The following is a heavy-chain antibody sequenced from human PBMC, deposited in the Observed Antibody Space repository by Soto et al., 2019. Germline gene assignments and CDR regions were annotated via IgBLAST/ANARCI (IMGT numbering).Heavy chain of an antibody. V-gene: IGHV3-23*01. Sequence: GSLRLSCAASGFTFSSNAMTWVRRAPGPGLEWVSVITNTGGDTLYADSVQDRFTMSRDNSSHILYLQINSLRAEDTAIYYCPRTPGESYQGSRVFDYWGQGTRVTVSS. D-gene: IGHD1-26*01. CDR3: PRTPGESYQGSRVFDY. CDR1: GFTFSSNA. J-gene: IGHJ4*02. CDR2: ITNTGGDT.